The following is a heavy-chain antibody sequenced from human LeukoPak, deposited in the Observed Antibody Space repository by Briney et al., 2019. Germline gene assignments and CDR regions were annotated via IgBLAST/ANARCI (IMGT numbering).Heavy chain of an antibody. D-gene: IGHD2-2*01. Sequence: ASVKVSCKASGYTVTGYYMHWVRQAPGQGLEWMGWINPNSGGTNYAQKFQGRVTMTRDTSISTAYMELSRLRSDDTAVYYCAREGRYCSSTSCFDYWGQGTLVTVSS. V-gene: IGHV1-2*02. CDR3: AREGRYCSSTSCFDY. J-gene: IGHJ4*02. CDR1: GYTVTGYY. CDR2: INPNSGGT.